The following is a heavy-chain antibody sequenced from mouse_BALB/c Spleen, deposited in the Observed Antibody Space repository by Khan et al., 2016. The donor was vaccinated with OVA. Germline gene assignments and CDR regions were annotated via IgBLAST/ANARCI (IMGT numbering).Heavy chain of an antibody. D-gene: IGHD2-14*01. Sequence: QIQLVQSGPELKKPGETVRISCKASGYTFTTAGIQWVQKMPGKGLKWIGWINTHSGVPKYAEDFKGRFAFSLEISVNTAYLQITNLKHEDTATYFCAGGGAASYRNDGGAMEYWGQGTSVTVSS. CDR1: GYTFTTAG. CDR3: AGGGAASYRNDGGAMEY. V-gene: IGHV9-4*02. CDR2: INTHSGVP. J-gene: IGHJ4*01.